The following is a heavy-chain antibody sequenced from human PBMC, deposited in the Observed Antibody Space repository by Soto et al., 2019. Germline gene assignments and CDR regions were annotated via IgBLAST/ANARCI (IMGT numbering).Heavy chain of an antibody. CDR3: ARGGGVGVAGSAAFDM. D-gene: IGHD3-3*01. Sequence: QLHLVQSGAVVKKPGASVTVSCSASGYPVTAYYMHWVRQAPRRGLEWMGGINPATGAAKYTQTFQGRVTKTRDTSKSTVFMELSGLTSEDTAVFYCARGGGVGVAGSAAFDMWGQGTLVSVSS. J-gene: IGHJ3*02. CDR2: INPATGAA. CDR1: GYPVTAYY. V-gene: IGHV1-2*02.